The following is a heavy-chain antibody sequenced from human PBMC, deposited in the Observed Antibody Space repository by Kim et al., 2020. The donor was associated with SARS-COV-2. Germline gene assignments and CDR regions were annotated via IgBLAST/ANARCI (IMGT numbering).Heavy chain of an antibody. J-gene: IGHJ4*02. Sequence: RGLGTQYADPVGGRFTISRDNAKSTLFLKMSSLRVEDTAVYYCEASDFWGQGALVTVSS. CDR2: RGLGT. V-gene: IGHV3-23*01. CDR3: EASDF.